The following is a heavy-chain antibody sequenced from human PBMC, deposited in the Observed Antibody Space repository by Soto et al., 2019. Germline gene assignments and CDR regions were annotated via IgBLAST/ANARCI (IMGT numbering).Heavy chain of an antibody. CDR3: ARSAPPIDY. Sequence: GASVKVSCKASGYTFTRSGISWVRQAPGQGLEWMGRIIPILGIANYAQKFQGRVTITADKSTSTAYMELSSLRSEDTAVYYCARSAPPIDYWGQGTLVTVSS. CDR2: IIPILGIA. CDR1: GYTFTRSG. J-gene: IGHJ4*02. V-gene: IGHV1-69*04.